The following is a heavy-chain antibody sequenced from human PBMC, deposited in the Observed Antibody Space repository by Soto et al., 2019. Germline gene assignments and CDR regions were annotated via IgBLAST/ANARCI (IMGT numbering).Heavy chain of an antibody. CDR1: GGTFSSYA. J-gene: IGHJ6*02. Sequence: SVKVSCKASGGTFSSYAISWVRQAPGQGLEWMGGIIPIFGTANYAQKFQGRVTITADKSTSTAYMGLSSLRSEDTAVYYCAGTATYYYDSSGRYYGMDIWGQGTTVTVSS. CDR2: IIPIFGTA. V-gene: IGHV1-69*06. CDR3: AGTATYYYDSSGRYYGMDI. D-gene: IGHD3-22*01.